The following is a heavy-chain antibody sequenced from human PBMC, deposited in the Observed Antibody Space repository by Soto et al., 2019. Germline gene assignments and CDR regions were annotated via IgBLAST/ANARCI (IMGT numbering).Heavy chain of an antibody. Sequence: PGESLKISCKGSGYSFTTHWIAWVRQMPGKGLEWMGRIDPSDSYTNYSPSFQGHVTISADKSISTAYLQWSSLKASDTAMYYCARQPAVTIGGAFDIWGQGTMVTVSS. CDR1: GYSFTTHW. CDR2: IDPSDSYT. J-gene: IGHJ3*02. CDR3: ARQPAVTIGGAFDI. D-gene: IGHD2-2*01. V-gene: IGHV5-10-1*01.